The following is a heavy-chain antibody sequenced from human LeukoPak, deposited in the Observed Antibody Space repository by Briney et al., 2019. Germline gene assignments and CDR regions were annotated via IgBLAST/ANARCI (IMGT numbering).Heavy chain of an antibody. CDR2: IYYSGST. D-gene: IGHD1-7*01. J-gene: IGHJ4*02. V-gene: IGHV4-59*01. CDR1: GGSISSYY. CDR3: ASYRGTYFDY. Sequence: PSETLSLTCTVSGGSISSYYWSWIRQPPGKGLEWIGYIYYSGSTNYNPSPKSRVTISVDTSKNQFSLKLSSVTAADTAVYYCASYRGTYFDYWGQGTLVTVSS.